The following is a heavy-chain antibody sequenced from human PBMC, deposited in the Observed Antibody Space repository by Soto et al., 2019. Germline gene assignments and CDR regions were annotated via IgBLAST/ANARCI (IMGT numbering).Heavy chain of an antibody. CDR1: GGSVTSGGFY. Sequence: QVQLQESGPGLVRPSETLSLTCSVSGGSVTSGGFYWSWIRQLPGNGLQWIGYIYSSGTTYYSPSRNSRMRISVDTSQNQFSLRLSSVTAADTAVYYCARDTGSGSDVWCQGTTVTVSS. J-gene: IGHJ6*02. CDR3: ARDTGSGSDV. D-gene: IGHD3-10*01. V-gene: IGHV4-31*03. CDR2: IYSSGTT.